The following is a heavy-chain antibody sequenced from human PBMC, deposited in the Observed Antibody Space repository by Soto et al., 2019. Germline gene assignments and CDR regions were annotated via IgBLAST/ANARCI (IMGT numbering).Heavy chain of an antibody. CDR1: GGSFIGYY. D-gene: IGHD5-12*01. Sequence: SETLSLTCAVYGGSFIGYYCSFSRHPPCKGLEWIVEINHSGSTNYNPSLKSRVTILVDTSKNQFSLKLSSVTAADTAVYYCARGPGGYPPSYWGQGTLVTVSS. V-gene: IGHV4-34*01. J-gene: IGHJ4*02. CDR2: INHSGST. CDR3: ARGPGGYPPSY.